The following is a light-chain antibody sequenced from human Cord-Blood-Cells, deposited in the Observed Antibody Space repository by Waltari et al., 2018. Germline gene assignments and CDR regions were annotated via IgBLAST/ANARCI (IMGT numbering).Light chain of an antibody. CDR3: QQNYSTPLT. Sequence: DIQMTPSPSSLSASVGDRVTITCRASQSITSYLDWYQQNPGKAPKLLIYAASSLQSGVPSRFSGSGSVTDFTLTISSLQPEDFATYYCQQNYSTPLTFGGGTKVEIK. V-gene: IGKV1-39*01. CDR2: AAS. CDR1: QSITSY. J-gene: IGKJ4*01.